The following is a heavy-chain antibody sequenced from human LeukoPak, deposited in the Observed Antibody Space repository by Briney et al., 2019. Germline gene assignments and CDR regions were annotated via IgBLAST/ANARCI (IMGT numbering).Heavy chain of an antibody. CDR3: ARGGRVADPLNWFDP. D-gene: IGHD2-15*01. V-gene: IGHV4-38-2*01. CDR2: IYHSGST. CDR1: GYSISSGYY. Sequence: PSETLSLTCAVSGYSISSGYYWGWIRQPPGKGLEWIGSIYHSGSTYYNPSLKSRVTISVDTSKNQFSLKLSSVTAADTAVYYCARGGRVADPLNWFDPWGQGTLVTVSS. J-gene: IGHJ5*02.